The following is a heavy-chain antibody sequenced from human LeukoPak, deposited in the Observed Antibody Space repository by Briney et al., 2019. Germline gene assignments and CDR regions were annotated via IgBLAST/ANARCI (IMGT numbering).Heavy chain of an antibody. J-gene: IGHJ4*02. V-gene: IGHV3-9*01. CDR3: ARGGPTGALDD. Sequence: GGSLRLSCAASGFTFDDYAMHWVRQAPGKGLEWVSGISWNSGRIAYADSVKGRFTISRDNAKNSLYLQMNSLRAEDTALYYCARGGPTGALDDWGQGTLLTVSS. CDR1: GFTFDDYA. CDR2: ISWNSGRI. D-gene: IGHD7-27*01.